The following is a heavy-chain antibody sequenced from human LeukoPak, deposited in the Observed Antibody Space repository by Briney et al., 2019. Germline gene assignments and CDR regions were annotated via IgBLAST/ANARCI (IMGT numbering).Heavy chain of an antibody. CDR2: INHSGST. Sequence: PSETLSLTCAVYGGSFSGYYWSWIRQPPGKGLEWIGEINHSGSTNYNPSLKSRVTISVDTSKNQFSLKLSSVTAADTAVYYCAGLYDSTGNSSFVAYSGEGTLVTASS. D-gene: IGHD3-22*01. CDR1: GGSFSGYY. V-gene: IGHV4-34*01. J-gene: IGHJ4*02. CDR3: AGLYDSTGNSSFVAY.